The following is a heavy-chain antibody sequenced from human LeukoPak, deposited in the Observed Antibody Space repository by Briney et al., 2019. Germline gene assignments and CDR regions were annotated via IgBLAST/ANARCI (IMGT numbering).Heavy chain of an antibody. CDR1: GFTFSNAW. J-gene: IGHJ6*03. D-gene: IGHD3-9*01. CDR3: TTVARAKTGYYALTGYYYYYLDV. V-gene: IGHV3-15*01. Sequence: PGGSLRLSCVASGFTFSNAWMSWVRQAPGKGLEWVGRIKSKTDGGTTDYAAPVKGRFTISRDDSKNTLYLQMNSLKTEDTAVFYCTTVARAKTGYYALTGYYYYYLDVWGKGTTVTVSS. CDR2: IKSKTDGGTT.